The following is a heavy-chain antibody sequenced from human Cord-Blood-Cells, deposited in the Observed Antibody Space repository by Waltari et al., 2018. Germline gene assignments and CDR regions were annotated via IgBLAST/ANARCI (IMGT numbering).Heavy chain of an antibody. CDR3: ARGGYSSSWYAFDI. CDR2: KYYRSKGYN. CDR1: GDSVSSNSAA. D-gene: IGHD6-13*01. V-gene: IGHV6-1*01. Sequence: QVQLQQSGPGLVKPSQTLSLTCAISGDSVSSNSAAWNWIRQSPSRGLEWLGKKYYRSKGYNDYSVSVKSRITINPDTSKNQFSLQLNSVTPEDTAVYYCARGGYSSSWYAFDIWGQGTMVTVSS. J-gene: IGHJ3*02.